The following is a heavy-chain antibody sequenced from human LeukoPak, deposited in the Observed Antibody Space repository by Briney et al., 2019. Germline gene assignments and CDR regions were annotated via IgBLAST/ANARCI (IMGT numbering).Heavy chain of an antibody. V-gene: IGHV4-61*02. CDR2: IYTSGST. CDR1: GGSISSGSYY. J-gene: IGHJ4*02. Sequence: SETLSLTCTVSGGSISSGSYYWSWIRQPAGKGLEWIGRIYTSGSTNYNPSLKSRVTISVDTSKNQFSLKLSSVTAADTAVYYCSQSIAVAGTGSGYWGQGTLVTVSS. CDR3: SQSIAVAGTGSGY. D-gene: IGHD6-19*01.